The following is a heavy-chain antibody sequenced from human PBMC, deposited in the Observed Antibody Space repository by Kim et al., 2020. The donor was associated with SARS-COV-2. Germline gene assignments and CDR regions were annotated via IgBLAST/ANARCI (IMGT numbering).Heavy chain of an antibody. CDR3: ATKFRGEGRWFDP. V-gene: IGHV3-11*04. Sequence: YAAAVEGRLTNSKNNAKNSLYLQMNSLRAEDTAVYYCATKFRGEGRWFDPWGQGTLVTVSS. J-gene: IGHJ5*02. D-gene: IGHD2-21*01.